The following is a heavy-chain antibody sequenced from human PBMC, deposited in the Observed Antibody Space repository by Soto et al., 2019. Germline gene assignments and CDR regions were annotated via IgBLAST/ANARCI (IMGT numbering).Heavy chain of an antibody. J-gene: IGHJ6*02. D-gene: IGHD6-19*01. Sequence: QVQLVQSGAEVKKPGASVKVSCKASGYTFTSYYMHWVRQAPGQGLEWMGVINPSGGRISYAHKFQGRVTMTRDTVTSTVYMELSSLRSEDTAVYYCAREPIAVAGRDYYKGMDVWGQGTTVTVSS. CDR3: AREPIAVAGRDYYKGMDV. CDR1: GYTFTSYY. V-gene: IGHV1-46*01. CDR2: INPSGGRI.